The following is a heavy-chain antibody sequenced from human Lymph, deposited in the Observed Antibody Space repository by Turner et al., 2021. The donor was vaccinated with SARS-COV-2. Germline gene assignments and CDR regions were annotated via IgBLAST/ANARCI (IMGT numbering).Heavy chain of an antibody. CDR3: ARVWVRWWYFDL. D-gene: IGHD7-27*01. J-gene: IGHJ2*01. V-gene: IGHV4-34*01. Sequence: QVQLQQWGARLLKPSETLSLTSAVDGGSFSCYYWSWLRQPPVKGLEWIGEINHSGSTNYNPSLKSRVTIAVSTSKKQFSLKLRSVTAADTAVYYCARVWVRWWYFDLWGRGTLVTVSS. CDR1: GGSFSCYY. CDR2: INHSGST.